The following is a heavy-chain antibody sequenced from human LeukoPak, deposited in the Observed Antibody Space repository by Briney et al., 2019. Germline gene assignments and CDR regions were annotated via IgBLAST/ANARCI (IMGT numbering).Heavy chain of an antibody. Sequence: PGGSLRLSCAASGFLFSAYSMTWVRQPPGKGLEWIGSIYYSGSTYYNPSLKSRVTISVDTSKNQFSLKLSSVTAADTAVYYCARSDLEAFDIWGQGTMVTVSS. CDR3: ARSDLEAFDI. J-gene: IGHJ3*02. CDR2: IYYSGST. V-gene: IGHV4-38-2*01. CDR1: GFLFSAYS.